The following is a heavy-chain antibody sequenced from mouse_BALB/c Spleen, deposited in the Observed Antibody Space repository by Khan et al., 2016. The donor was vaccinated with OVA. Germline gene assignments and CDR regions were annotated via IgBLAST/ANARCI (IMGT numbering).Heavy chain of an antibody. CDR2: INPYNDYT. Sequence: EVQLQESGPELVKPGASVKMSCKASGYTFTSYDMYWVKQKPGQGLEWIGYINPYNDYTKFNEKFKGKATLTSDKSSSTAYMELSSLTSEDSAVYYCARSGLGIQTWFAYWGQGTLVTVSA. CDR3: ARSGLGIQTWFAY. J-gene: IGHJ3*01. V-gene: IGHV1S136*01. D-gene: IGHD3-1*01. CDR1: GYTFTSYD.